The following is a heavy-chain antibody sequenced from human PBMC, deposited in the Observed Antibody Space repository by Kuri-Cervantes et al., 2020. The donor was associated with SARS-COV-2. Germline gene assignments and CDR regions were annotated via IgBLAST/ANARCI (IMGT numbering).Heavy chain of an antibody. Sequence: GGSLRLSCAASGFTFSNAWMSWVRQAPGKGLEWVGRIKSKTDGGTTDYAAPVKGRFTISRDDSKNTLYLQMNSLKTEDTAVYYCAKGCRDYYDSSGYYPRYYYYYMDVWGKGTTVTVSS. J-gene: IGHJ6*03. CDR1: GFTFSNAW. V-gene: IGHV3-15*01. CDR2: IKSKTDGGTT. CDR3: AKGCRDYYDSSGYYPRYYYYYMDV. D-gene: IGHD3-22*01.